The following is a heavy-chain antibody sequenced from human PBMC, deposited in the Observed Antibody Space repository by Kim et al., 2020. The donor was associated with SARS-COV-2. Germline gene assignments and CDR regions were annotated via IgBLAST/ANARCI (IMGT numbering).Heavy chain of an antibody. CDR3: ARGELDYGLNYFDL. V-gene: IGHV4-59*01. J-gene: IGHJ4*02. CDR2: IYYSGST. CDR1: VVSISTYY. Sequence: SETLSLTCNVSVVSISTYYWSWIRQPPGKGLEWIGYIYYSGSTKYNPSLKSRVTISLDTSKNYFSLKLSSVTAADTAVSYCARGELDYGLNYFDLLGPGT. D-gene: IGHD4-17*01.